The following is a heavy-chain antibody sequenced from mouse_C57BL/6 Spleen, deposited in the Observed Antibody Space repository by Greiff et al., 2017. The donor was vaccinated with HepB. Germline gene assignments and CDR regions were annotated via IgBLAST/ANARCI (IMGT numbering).Heavy chain of an antibody. Sequence: QVQLQQPGAELVKPGASVKLSCKASGYTFTSYWMHWVKQRPGQGLEWIGMIHPNSGSTNYNEKFKSKATLTVDKSSSAAYMQLSSLTSEDSAVYYCARSCDYDGGAWFAYWGQGTLVTVSA. V-gene: IGHV1-64*01. CDR3: ARSCDYDGGAWFAY. D-gene: IGHD2-4*01. J-gene: IGHJ3*01. CDR2: IHPNSGST. CDR1: GYTFTSYW.